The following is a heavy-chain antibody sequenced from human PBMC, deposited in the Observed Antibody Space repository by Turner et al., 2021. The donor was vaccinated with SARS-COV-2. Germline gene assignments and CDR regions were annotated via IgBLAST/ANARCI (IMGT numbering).Heavy chain of an antibody. D-gene: IGHD6-6*01. J-gene: IGHJ4*02. CDR3: ARVSSLSYYFDS. CDR2: INPNSGGT. CDR1: GYTFTGYY. Sequence: QVQLVQSGAEVKKPGASVKVSCKASGYTFTGYYMYWVRQAPGQGLEWMGWINPNSGGTNYAQMIQGRVTMTRDTSISTAYMELSRLRSDDTAVYYCARVSSLSYYFDSWGQGTLVTVSS. V-gene: IGHV1-2*02.